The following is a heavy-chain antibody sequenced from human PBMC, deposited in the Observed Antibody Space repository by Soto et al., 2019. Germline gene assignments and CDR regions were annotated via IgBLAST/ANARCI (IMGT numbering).Heavy chain of an antibody. Sequence: PGGSLRLSCAASGFTFSSYGMHWVRQAPGKGLEWVAVISYDGSNKYYADSVKGRFTISRDNSKNTLYLQMNSLRAEDTAVYYCAKVSHSQYYDFWSGYYRFNYYGMDVWGQGTTVTVSS. V-gene: IGHV3-30*18. D-gene: IGHD3-3*01. J-gene: IGHJ6*02. CDR2: ISYDGSNK. CDR3: AKVSHSQYYDFWSGYYRFNYYGMDV. CDR1: GFTFSSYG.